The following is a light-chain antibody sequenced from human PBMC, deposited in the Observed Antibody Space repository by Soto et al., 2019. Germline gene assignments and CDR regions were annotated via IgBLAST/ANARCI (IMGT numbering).Light chain of an antibody. CDR1: QSVSSNF. CDR2: GAS. V-gene: IGKV3-20*01. J-gene: IGKJ2*01. CDR3: QQYGRAPPYT. Sequence: EIVLTQSPGTLSLSPGERATLSCRASQSVSSNFLAWYRQKPGQAPRLLIHGASSRATGIPDRFSGSGSGTDFTLTISRLEPEDFAVYYCQQYGRAPPYTFGQATKLEIK.